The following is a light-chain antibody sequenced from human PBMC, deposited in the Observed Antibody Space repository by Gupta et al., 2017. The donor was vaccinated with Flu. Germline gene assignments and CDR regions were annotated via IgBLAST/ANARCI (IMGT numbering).Light chain of an antibody. CDR3: CSYAGSHTYV. V-gene: IGLV2-11*01. J-gene: IGLJ1*01. Sequence: QSALTQPRSVSGSPGQSVTISCTGTSSDVGGYNYVSWYQQHPDKAPKLMIYDVSKRPSGVPDRFSGSKSGNTASLTISGLQAEDEADHYCCSYAGSHTYVFGTETKVTVL. CDR2: DVS. CDR1: SSDVGGYNY.